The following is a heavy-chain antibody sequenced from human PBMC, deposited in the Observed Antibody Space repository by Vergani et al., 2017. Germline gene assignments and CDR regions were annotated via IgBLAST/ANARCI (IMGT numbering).Heavy chain of an antibody. Sequence: QVQLQESGPGLVKPSETLSLTCTVSGGSISSYYWSWIRQPPGNGLEWIGYIYYSGSTNYNPSLKSRVTISVDTSKNQFSLKLSSVTAADTAVYYCARGAYSSGWNFDYWGQGTLVTVSS. CDR3: ARGAYSSGWNFDY. V-gene: IGHV4-59*01. J-gene: IGHJ4*02. D-gene: IGHD6-19*01. CDR2: IYYSGST. CDR1: GGSISSYY.